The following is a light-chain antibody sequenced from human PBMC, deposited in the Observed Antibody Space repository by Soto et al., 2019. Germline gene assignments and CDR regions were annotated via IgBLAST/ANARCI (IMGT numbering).Light chain of an antibody. J-gene: IGKJ1*01. CDR2: GAS. CDR3: QQANSFPLA. V-gene: IGKV1-12*01. Sequence: DLQMTQSPSSVSASVGDRVTITCRASQDIGTWLVWYQQKPGKAPNLLIYGASSLQSGVPSRFSGRGSGTDFTLTITSLQSEDFATYYCQQANSFPLAFGQGTNVEIK. CDR1: QDIGTW.